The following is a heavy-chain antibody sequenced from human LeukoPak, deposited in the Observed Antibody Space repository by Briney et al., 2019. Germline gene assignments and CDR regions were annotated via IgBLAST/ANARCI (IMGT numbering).Heavy chain of an antibody. V-gene: IGHV3-7*01. Sequence: GGSLRLSCAASGFTFSSYWMSWVRQAPGKGLEWVSNIKQDGSEKYYVDSVKGRFTLSRDNAKNSLYLQMSSLRAEDTAVYYSARFGTYLDYFHTWGQGSLVTVSS. CDR1: GFTFSSYW. J-gene: IGHJ4*02. D-gene: IGHD1-26*01. CDR2: IKQDGSEK. CDR3: ARFGTYLDYFHT.